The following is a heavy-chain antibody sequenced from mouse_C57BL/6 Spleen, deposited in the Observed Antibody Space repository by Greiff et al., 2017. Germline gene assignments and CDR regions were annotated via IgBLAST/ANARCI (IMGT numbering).Heavy chain of an antibody. CDR1: GFTFTDYY. D-gene: IGHD1-1*01. J-gene: IGHJ1*03. V-gene: IGHV7-3*01. Sequence: EVQLQESGGGLVQPGGSLSLSCAASGFTFTDYYMSWVRQPPGKALEWLGFIRNKANGYTTEYSASVKGRFTISRDNSQSILYLQMNALRAEDSATYYCARYRYYGSSYFHWYFDVWGTGTTVTVSS. CDR3: ARYRYYGSSYFHWYFDV. CDR2: IRNKANGYTT.